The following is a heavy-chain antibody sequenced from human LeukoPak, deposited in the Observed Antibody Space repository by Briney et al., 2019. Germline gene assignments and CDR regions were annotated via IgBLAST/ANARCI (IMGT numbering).Heavy chain of an antibody. CDR3: ARGRKKIAAAVDY. D-gene: IGHD6-13*01. CDR2: IWYDGSNE. V-gene: IGHV3-33*01. CDR1: GFTFSSYG. J-gene: IGHJ4*02. Sequence: GGSLRLSCAASGFTFSSYGMHWVRQAPGKGLEWVAVIWYDGSNEYYADSVKGRFTISRDNSKNTLYLQMNSLRAEDTAVYYCARGRKKIAAAVDYWGQGTLVTVSS.